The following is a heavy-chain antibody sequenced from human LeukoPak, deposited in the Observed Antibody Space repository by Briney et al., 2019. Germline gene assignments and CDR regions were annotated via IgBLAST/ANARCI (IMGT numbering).Heavy chain of an antibody. CDR1: GGSISSYY. V-gene: IGHV4-59*01. D-gene: IGHD1-26*01. J-gene: IGHJ6*03. Sequence: PSETLSLTCTVSGGSISSYYWNWIRQPPGKGLEWIGYIYYSGSTDYNPSLKSRVTISVDTSRNQFSLKLSSVTAADTAVYYCARSREWELRLYYYYMDVWGKGTTVTVSS. CDR2: IYYSGST. CDR3: ARSREWELRLYYYYMDV.